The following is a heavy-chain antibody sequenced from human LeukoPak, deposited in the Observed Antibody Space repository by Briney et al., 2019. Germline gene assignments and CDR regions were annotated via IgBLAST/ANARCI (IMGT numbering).Heavy chain of an antibody. CDR2: IDISSSST. V-gene: IGHV3-48*04. CDR1: GFTFSDYT. Sequence: GGSLRLSCVASGFTFSDYTMNWVRQAPGKGLEWISYIDISSSSTYYADSVKGRFTISRDNAKNSLYLQMSSLRAEDTALYYCARGPPLFDPWGQGTLVTVSS. CDR3: ARGPPLFDP. J-gene: IGHJ5*02.